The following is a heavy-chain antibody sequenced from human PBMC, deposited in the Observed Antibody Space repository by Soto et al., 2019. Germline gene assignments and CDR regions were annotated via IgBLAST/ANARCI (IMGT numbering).Heavy chain of an antibody. CDR2: IQSGGTT. CDR1: GFTVSSKY. V-gene: IGHV3-66*01. CDR3: ARWFGELPSMYYYYYYMDV. D-gene: IGHD3-10*01. J-gene: IGHJ6*03. Sequence: GGSLRLSCAASGFTVSSKYMSWVRQAPGKGLEWVSLIQSGGTTYYADSVKGRFTISRDTSKNTLYLQMSSLRAEDTAVYYCARWFGELPSMYYYYYYMDVWGKGTTVTVSS.